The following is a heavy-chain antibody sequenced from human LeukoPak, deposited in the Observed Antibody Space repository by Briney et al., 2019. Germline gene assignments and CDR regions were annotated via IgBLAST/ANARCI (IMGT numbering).Heavy chain of an antibody. Sequence: PGGSLRLSCAASGFTFSNYGIHWVRQAPGKGLEWVAFIWYDGSNKYYADSVKGRFTISRDNSKNTLYLQMNSLRAEDTAVYYCAKDSGGNQFSYYMDVWGKGTTVTVPS. CDR3: AKDSGGNQFSYYMDV. V-gene: IGHV3-30*02. J-gene: IGHJ6*03. CDR2: IWYDGSNK. D-gene: IGHD4-23*01. CDR1: GFTFSNYG.